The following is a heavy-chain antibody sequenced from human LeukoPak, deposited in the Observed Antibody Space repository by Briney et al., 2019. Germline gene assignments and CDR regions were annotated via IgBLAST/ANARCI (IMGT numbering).Heavy chain of an antibody. CDR3: ARWLAAAGLVWFDP. Sequence: ASVKVSCKASGYTFTGYYMHWVRQAPGQGLEWMGWINPNSGNTGYAQKFQGRVTMTRNTSISTAYMELSSLRSEDTAVYYCARWLAAAGLVWFDPWGQGTLVTVSS. CDR1: GYTFTGYY. D-gene: IGHD6-13*01. J-gene: IGHJ5*02. CDR2: INPNSGNT. V-gene: IGHV1-8*02.